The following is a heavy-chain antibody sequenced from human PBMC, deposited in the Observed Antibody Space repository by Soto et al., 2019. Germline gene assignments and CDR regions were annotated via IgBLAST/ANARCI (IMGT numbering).Heavy chain of an antibody. V-gene: IGHV3-33*01. D-gene: IGHD4-17*01. Sequence: QVQLVESGGGVVQHGRSLRLSCAASGFTFSSYGMHWVRQAPGKGLEWVAVIWYDGSNKYYADSVKGRFTISRDNSKNTLYLQMNSLRAEDTAVYYCARDPSTVVTNFDLWGRGTLVTVSS. CDR3: ARDPSTVVTNFDL. J-gene: IGHJ2*01. CDR2: IWYDGSNK. CDR1: GFTFSSYG.